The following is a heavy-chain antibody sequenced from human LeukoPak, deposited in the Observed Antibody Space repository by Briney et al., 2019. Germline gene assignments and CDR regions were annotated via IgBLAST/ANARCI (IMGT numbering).Heavy chain of an antibody. CDR3: ARHRTIAARYYCYYYMDV. J-gene: IGHJ6*03. Sequence: KPGESLKISCKGSGYSFTSYWIGWVRQMPGKGLEWMGIIYPGDSDTRYSPSFQGQVTISADKSISTAYLQWSSLKASDTAMYYCARHRTIAARYYCYYYMDVWGKGTTVTVSS. CDR2: IYPGDSDT. CDR1: GYSFTSYW. V-gene: IGHV5-51*01. D-gene: IGHD6-6*01.